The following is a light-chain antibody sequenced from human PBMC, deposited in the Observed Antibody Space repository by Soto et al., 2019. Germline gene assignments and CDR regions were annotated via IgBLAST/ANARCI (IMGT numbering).Light chain of an antibody. J-gene: IGKJ1*01. V-gene: IGKV1-5*01. CDR1: QSISSS. CDR3: QQYNNWLVRT. Sequence: DIQMTQSPSTLSASVGGRVTITCRASQSISSSLAWYQQKPGKAPKLLIYDASSLESGVPSRFSGSGSGTEFTLTISSLQSEDFAVYYCQQYNNWLVRTFGQGTKVDI. CDR2: DAS.